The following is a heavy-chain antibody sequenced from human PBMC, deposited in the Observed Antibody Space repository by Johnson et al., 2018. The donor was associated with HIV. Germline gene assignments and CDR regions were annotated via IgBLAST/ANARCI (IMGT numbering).Heavy chain of an antibody. CDR2: IWYDGSNK. V-gene: IGHV3-33*06. D-gene: IGHD6-19*01. J-gene: IGHJ3*02. Sequence: VQLVESGGGVVQPGRSLRLSCAASGFTFSSYGMHWVRQAPGKGLEWVAVIWYDGSNKYYADSVKGRFTISRDNSKNTLYLKMNSLRAGDTAVYYCVKLPVAPSYGAFNIWGQGTMVTVSS. CDR1: GFTFSSYG. CDR3: VKLPVAPSYGAFNI.